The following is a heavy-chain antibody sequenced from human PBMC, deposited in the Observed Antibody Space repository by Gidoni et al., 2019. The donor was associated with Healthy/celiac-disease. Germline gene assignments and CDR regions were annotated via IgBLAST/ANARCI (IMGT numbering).Heavy chain of an antibody. V-gene: IGHV4-4*02. D-gene: IGHD3-22*01. J-gene: IGHJ4*02. CDR2: IYHSGST. Sequence: QVQLQESGPGLVKPSGTLSLTCAVSGGSISSSNWWSWVRQPPGKGLEWIGEIYHSGSTNYNPSLKSRVTISVDKSKNQFSLKLSSVTAADTAVYYCARGPGGYYYDSSGYYFDYWGQGTLVTVSS. CDR1: GGSISSSNW. CDR3: ARGPGGYYYDSSGYYFDY.